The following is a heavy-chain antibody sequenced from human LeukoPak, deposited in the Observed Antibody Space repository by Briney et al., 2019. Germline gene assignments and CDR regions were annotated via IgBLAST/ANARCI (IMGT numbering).Heavy chain of an antibody. Sequence: GSLRLSCAASGFTFSSYEMSWVRQAPGKGLEWIGEINHSGSTNYNPSLKSRVTISVDTSKNQFSLKLSSVTAADTAVYYCASPWDFWGQGTLVTVSS. J-gene: IGHJ4*02. V-gene: IGHV4-34*01. CDR1: GFTFSSYE. CDR3: ASPWDF. CDR2: INHSGST.